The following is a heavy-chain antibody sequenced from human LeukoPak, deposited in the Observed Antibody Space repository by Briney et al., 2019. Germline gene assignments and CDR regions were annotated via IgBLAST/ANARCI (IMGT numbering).Heavy chain of an antibody. V-gene: IGHV3-30*02. CDR2: IRYDGGDK. CDR3: AKEGSHYGETNY. CDR1: GFSFGSYG. D-gene: IGHD4-17*01. J-gene: IGHJ4*02. Sequence: PGGSLRLSCTASGFSFGSYGMHWVRQAPGKGLEWVAFIRYDGGDKYYADSVKGRFTISRDNSKNTLYLQMNSLRPEDTAVYYCAKEGSHYGETNYWGQGTLVTVSS.